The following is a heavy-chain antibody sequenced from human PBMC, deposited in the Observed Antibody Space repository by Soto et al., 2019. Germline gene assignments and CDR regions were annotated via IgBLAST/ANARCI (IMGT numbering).Heavy chain of an antibody. CDR1: GGSFSGYY. Sequence: PSETLSLTCAVYGGSFSGYYWSWIRQPPGKGLEWIGEINHSGSTNYNPSLKSRITISVDTSKNQFSLKLSSVTAADTAVYYCARGAMVRGVIIKERSSWFDPWGQGTLVTVSS. CDR2: INHSGST. CDR3: ARGAMVRGVIIKERSSWFDP. J-gene: IGHJ5*02. V-gene: IGHV4-34*01. D-gene: IGHD3-10*01.